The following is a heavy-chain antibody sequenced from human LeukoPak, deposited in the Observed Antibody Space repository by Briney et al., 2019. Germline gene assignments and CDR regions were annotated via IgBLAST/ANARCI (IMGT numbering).Heavy chain of an antibody. D-gene: IGHD6-6*01. CDR1: GYTFTDYY. CDR2: INSNSGGT. CDR3: ARTSIAARRADFDY. V-gene: IGHV1-2*02. J-gene: IGHJ4*02. Sequence: ASXXVXCKTSGYTFTDYYIHWMRQAPGQGLEWMGWINSNSGGTSYAQKFQGRVTLTRDTPTRTAFMELNRLTSDDTAVYYCARTSIAARRADFDYWGQGTVVTVSS.